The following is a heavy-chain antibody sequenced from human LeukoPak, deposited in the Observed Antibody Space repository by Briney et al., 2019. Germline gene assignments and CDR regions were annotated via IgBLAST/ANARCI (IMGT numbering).Heavy chain of an antibody. V-gene: IGHV3-64D*08. Sequence: GGSLRLSCAASGFTFSSYAMHWVRQAPGKGLEYVSAMNTDAGSTYYADSVKGRFTISRDNSKNTLYLQMSSLRADDTAVYYCVKGREGYFGDSWGQGTLVTVSS. CDR3: VKGREGYFGDS. CDR2: MNTDAGST. J-gene: IGHJ4*02. D-gene: IGHD2/OR15-2a*01. CDR1: GFTFSSYA.